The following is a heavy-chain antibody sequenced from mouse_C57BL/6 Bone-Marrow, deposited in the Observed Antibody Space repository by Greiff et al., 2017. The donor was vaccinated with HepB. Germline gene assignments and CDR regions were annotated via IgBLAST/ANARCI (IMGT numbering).Heavy chain of an antibody. V-gene: IGHV1-9*01. CDR2: ILPGSGST. CDR3: AWPPSRCPSERAMDY. D-gene: IGHD6-1*01. Sequence: VQLQESGAELMKPGASVKLSCKATGYTFTGYWIEWVKQRPGHGLEWIGEILPGSGSTNYNEKFKGKATFTADTSSNTAYMQLSRLTTEDSAIYYGAWPPSRCPSERAMDYWGQGPSVTVSS. CDR1: GYTFTGYW. J-gene: IGHJ4*01.